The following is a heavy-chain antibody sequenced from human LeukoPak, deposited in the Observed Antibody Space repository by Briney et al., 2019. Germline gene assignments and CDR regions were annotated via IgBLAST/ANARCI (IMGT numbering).Heavy chain of an antibody. V-gene: IGHV4-34*01. Sequence: PSETLSLTCAVYGGSFSGYYWSWIRQPPGKGLEWIGEINHSGSTTYIPSLKSRVTISVDTSKNQFSLMLSSVTAADTAVYYSARAARRTYYYYYYMDGWGKGTTVTVSS. CDR3: ARAARRTYYYYYYMDG. J-gene: IGHJ6*03. D-gene: IGHD6-6*01. CDR2: INHSGST. CDR1: GGSFSGYY.